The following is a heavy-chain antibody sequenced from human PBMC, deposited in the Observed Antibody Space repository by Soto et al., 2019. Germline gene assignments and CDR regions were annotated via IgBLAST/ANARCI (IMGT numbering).Heavy chain of an antibody. CDR3: ARDPTAAGREYYGMDV. V-gene: IGHV4-30-4*01. CDR2: IYYSGST. D-gene: IGHD6-13*01. CDR1: GGSISSGDYY. Sequence: SETLSLTCTVSGGSISSGDYYWSWIRQPPGKGLGWIGSIYYSGSTYYNPSLKSRVTISVDTSKNQFSLKLSSVTAADTAVYYCARDPTAAGREYYGMDVWGQGTTVTVSS. J-gene: IGHJ6*02.